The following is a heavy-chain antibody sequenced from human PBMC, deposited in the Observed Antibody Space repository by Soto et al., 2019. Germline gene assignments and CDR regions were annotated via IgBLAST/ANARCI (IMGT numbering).Heavy chain of an antibody. CDR3: AREFSSSWYGPNYYGMDV. D-gene: IGHD6-13*01. J-gene: IGHJ6*02. CDR2: IYYSGST. CDR1: GGSISSGGYY. V-gene: IGHV4-31*03. Sequence: PSETLSLTCTVSGGSISSGGYYWSWIRQHPGKGLEWIGYIYYSGSTYYNPSLKSRVTISVDTSKNQFSLKLSSVTAADTAVYYCAREFSSSWYGPNYYGMDVWGLGTTVTVSS.